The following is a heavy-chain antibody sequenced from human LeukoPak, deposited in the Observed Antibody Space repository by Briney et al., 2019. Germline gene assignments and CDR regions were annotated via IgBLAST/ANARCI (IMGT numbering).Heavy chain of an antibody. D-gene: IGHD4-17*01. V-gene: IGHV3-48*03. J-gene: IGHJ6*03. CDR2: ISSSGSTI. CDR1: GFTFSSYE. Sequence: PGGSLRLSCAASGFTFSSYEMNWVRQAPGKGLEWVSYISSSGSTIYYADSVKGRFTIFRDNAKNSLYLQMNSLRAEDTAVYYCARDRGGDYDADYYYYMDVWGRGTTVTVSS. CDR3: ARDRGGDYDADYYYYMDV.